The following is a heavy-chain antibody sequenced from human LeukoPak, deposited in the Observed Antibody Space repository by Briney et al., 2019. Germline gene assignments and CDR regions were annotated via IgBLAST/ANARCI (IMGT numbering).Heavy chain of an antibody. CDR1: GLTVSSSY. V-gene: IGHV3-53*01. CDR3: ARNILFAFDI. J-gene: IGHJ3*02. D-gene: IGHD2/OR15-2a*01. Sequence: GGSLRLSCAASGLTVSSSYMSWVRQAPGKGLEWVSVIYNDGSTYYADSMKGRFTISRDNSKNTLYLQVNSLRAEDTAMYYCARNILFAFDIWGQGTMVTVSS. CDR2: IYNDGST.